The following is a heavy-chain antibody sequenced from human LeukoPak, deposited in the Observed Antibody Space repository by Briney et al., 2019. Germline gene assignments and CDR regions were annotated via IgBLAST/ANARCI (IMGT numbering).Heavy chain of an antibody. V-gene: IGHV4-61*01. D-gene: IGHD7-27*01. CDR3: ARRPGDRYHPWYFDL. CDR2: ICYSGST. J-gene: IGHJ2*01. CDR1: GGSVSSGSYY. Sequence: PSETLSLTCTVSGGSVSSGSYYWSWIRQPPGKGLEWIGYICYSGSTNYNPSLKSRVTISVDTSKNQFSLKLSSVTVADTAVYYCARRPGDRYHPWYFDLWGRGTLVTVSS.